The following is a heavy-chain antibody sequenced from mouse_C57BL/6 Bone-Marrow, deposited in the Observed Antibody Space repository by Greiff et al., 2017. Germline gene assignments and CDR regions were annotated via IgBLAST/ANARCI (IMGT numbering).Heavy chain of an antibody. CDR1: GYTFTSYW. V-gene: IGHV1-64*01. CDR2: IHPNSGST. J-gene: IGHJ2*01. CDR3: ARLDDHYFDY. D-gene: IGHD2-3*01. Sequence: QVQLQQSGAELVKPGASVKLSCKASGYTFTSYWMHWVKQRPGQGLEWIGMIHPNSGSTNYNEKFKSKATLTVDKSSSTAYMQLSSLTSEDSAVYYCARLDDHYFDYWGQGTTLTVSS.